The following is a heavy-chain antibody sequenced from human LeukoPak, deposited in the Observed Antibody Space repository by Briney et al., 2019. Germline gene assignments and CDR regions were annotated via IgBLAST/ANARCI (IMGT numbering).Heavy chain of an antibody. CDR1: GFTFSSYS. D-gene: IGHD3-10*01. J-gene: IGHJ4*02. V-gene: IGHV3-23*01. CDR3: AKDQGRITIIRGAPFDS. CDR2: ISGGGGTT. Sequence: GGSLRLSCAASGFTFSSYSMNWVRQAPGKGLEWVSAISGGGGTTYYADSVKGRFTISRDNSKDTLYLQMNSLRVEDTAVYYCAKDQGRITIIRGAPFDSWGQGTLVTVSS.